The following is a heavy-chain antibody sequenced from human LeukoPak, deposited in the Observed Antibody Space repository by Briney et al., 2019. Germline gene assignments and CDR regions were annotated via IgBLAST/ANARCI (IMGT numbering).Heavy chain of an antibody. V-gene: IGHV5-51*01. CDR1: GYSFTSYW. Sequence: GESLKISCKGSGYSFTSYWIGWVRQMPGKGLEWMGIIYPGDSDTRYSPSFQGQVTISADKSISTAYLQWSSLKASDTAMYYCARLVAATISVPSWFDPWGQGTLVTVSS. CDR2: IYPGDSDT. CDR3: ARLVAATISVPSWFDP. J-gene: IGHJ5*02. D-gene: IGHD2-15*01.